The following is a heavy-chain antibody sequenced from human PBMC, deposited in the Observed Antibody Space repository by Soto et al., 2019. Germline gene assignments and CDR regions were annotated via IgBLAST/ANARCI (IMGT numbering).Heavy chain of an antibody. CDR2: IYYSGST. CDR1: CGSISSSSYY. V-gene: IGHV4-39*07. J-gene: IGHJ5*02. Sequence: SETLSLTCSVSCGSISSSSYYWGWIRQPPGKGLEWIGSIYYSGSTYYNPSLKSRVTISVDTSKNQFSLILSSVTSADTAVYYCARDQLSSGLYVWFDPWGQGTLVTVSS. D-gene: IGHD6-25*01. CDR3: ARDQLSSGLYVWFDP.